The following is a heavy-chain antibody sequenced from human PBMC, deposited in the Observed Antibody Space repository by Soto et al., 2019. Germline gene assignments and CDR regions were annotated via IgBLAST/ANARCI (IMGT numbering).Heavy chain of an antibody. CDR3: ARVSWDFTTLDY. Sequence: GASVKVSCKASGYTFTSYDINWVRQATGQGLEWMGWMNPNSGNTGYAQKFQGRVTMTRNTSISTAYMELSSLRSEDTAVYYCARVSWDFTTLDYWGQGTLVTVSS. CDR2: MNPNSGNT. D-gene: IGHD3-3*01. J-gene: IGHJ4*02. V-gene: IGHV1-8*01. CDR1: GYTFTSYD.